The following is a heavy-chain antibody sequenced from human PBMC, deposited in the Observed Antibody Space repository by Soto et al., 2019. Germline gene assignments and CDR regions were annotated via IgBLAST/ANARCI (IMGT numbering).Heavy chain of an antibody. J-gene: IGHJ6*02. CDR2: IKSKTDGGTT. D-gene: IGHD2-2*01. V-gene: IGHV3-15*01. CDR3: TTVSAAMAHGMDV. CDR1: GFTFSNAW. Sequence: GGSLRLSCAASGFTFSNAWMSWVRQAPGKGLEWVGRIKSKTDGGTTDYAAPVKGRFTISRDDSKNTLYLQMNSLKTEDTAVYYCTTVSAAMAHGMDVWGQGTTVTVSS.